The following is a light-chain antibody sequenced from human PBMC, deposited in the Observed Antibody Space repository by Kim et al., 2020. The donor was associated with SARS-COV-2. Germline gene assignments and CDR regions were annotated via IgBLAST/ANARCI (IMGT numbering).Light chain of an antibody. V-gene: IGLV3-27*01. CDR2: IDS. CDR1: VLAKKY. Sequence: SYELTQPSSVSVSPGQTARITCSGDVLAKKYARWFQQKPGQAPVLVIYIDSERPSGIPERFSGSSSGTTVTLTISGAQVEDEADYYCYSAADNNWVFGGGTQLTVL. J-gene: IGLJ3*02. CDR3: YSAADNNWV.